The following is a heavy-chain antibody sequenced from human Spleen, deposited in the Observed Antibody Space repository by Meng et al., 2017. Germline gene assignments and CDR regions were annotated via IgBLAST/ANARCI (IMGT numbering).Heavy chain of an antibody. CDR1: GFTFSDYY. CDR2: IKHDGSDK. V-gene: IGHV3-7*04. Sequence: LSLTCAASGFTFSDYYMSWIRQAPGKGLEWVANIKHDGSDKYYVDSVKGRFTISRDNAKNSLYLQMNSLRAEDTAVYYCAGGGQWLVYWGQGTLVTVSS. D-gene: IGHD6-19*01. J-gene: IGHJ4*02. CDR3: AGGGQWLVY.